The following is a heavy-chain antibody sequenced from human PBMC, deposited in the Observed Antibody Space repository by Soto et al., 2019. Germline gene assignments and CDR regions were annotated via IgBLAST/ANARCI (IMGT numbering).Heavy chain of an antibody. D-gene: IGHD2-15*01. V-gene: IGHV3-66*01. J-gene: IGHJ3*02. CDR2: ISNRGDT. Sequence: GGPLRLSCTASGFIVGDTFVNWVRQAPGKGLEWVSVISNRGDTHYADSVRGRFSLSRDISDNTLHLQMNNLRVEDTAVYYCAREPRYCRGGSCSITGDAYDIWGQGTMVTVSS. CDR1: GFIVGDTF. CDR3: AREPRYCRGGSCSITGDAYDI.